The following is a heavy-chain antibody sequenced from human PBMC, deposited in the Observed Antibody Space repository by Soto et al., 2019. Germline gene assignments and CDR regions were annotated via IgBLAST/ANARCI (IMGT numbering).Heavy chain of an antibody. CDR2: MKQDGSQE. Sequence: PAGSLRLSCAASGLTFSSYWMSWVRQAPGKGLEWVANMKQDGSQEYYVDSVKGRFTISRDNAKNSLYLQMNSLRVEDTAVYYCASAYYYDSSGYSPGGYWGQGTLVTVSS. CDR1: GLTFSSYW. V-gene: IGHV3-7*01. J-gene: IGHJ4*02. D-gene: IGHD3-22*01. CDR3: ASAYYYDSSGYSPGGY.